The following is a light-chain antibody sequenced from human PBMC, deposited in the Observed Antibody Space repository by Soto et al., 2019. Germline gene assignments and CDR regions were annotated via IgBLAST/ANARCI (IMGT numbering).Light chain of an antibody. J-gene: IGKJ4*01. CDR2: GAS. Sequence: EIVMTQSPATLSMSPGERATLSCRASQSVSNNLAWYQQKPGQAPRLLIYGASTRATGIPARFSGSGSGTEFTITISSLQSADFAVYYCQQYNNWPPLTFGGGTKVEIK. CDR1: QSVSNN. V-gene: IGKV3D-15*01. CDR3: QQYNNWPPLT.